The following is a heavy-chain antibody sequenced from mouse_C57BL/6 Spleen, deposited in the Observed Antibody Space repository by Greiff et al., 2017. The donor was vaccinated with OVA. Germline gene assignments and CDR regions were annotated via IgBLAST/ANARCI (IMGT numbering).Heavy chain of an antibody. D-gene: IGHD4-1*01. CDR1: GFTFSDYG. CDR2: ISSGCSTI. V-gene: IGHV5-17*01. Sequence: EVQVVESGGGLVKPGGSLKLSCAASGFTFSDYGMHWVRQAPEKGLEWVAYISSGCSTIYYADTVKGRFTISRDNAKNTLFLQMTSLRSEDTAMYYCARPAGKVYAMDYWGQGTSVTVSS. CDR3: ARPAGKVYAMDY. J-gene: IGHJ4*01.